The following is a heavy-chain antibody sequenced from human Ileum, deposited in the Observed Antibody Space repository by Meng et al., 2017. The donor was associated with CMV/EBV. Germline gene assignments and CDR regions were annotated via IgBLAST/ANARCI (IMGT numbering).Heavy chain of an antibody. Sequence: LSCAASGFTFSSYGMHWVRQAPGKGLEWVAVIWYDGSNKYYADSVKGRFTISRDNSKNTLYLQMDSLRAEDTAVYYCASSMATWKTDYWGQGTLVTVSS. CDR1: GFTFSSYG. V-gene: IGHV3-33*01. D-gene: IGHD1-1*01. CDR2: IWYDGSNK. J-gene: IGHJ4*02. CDR3: ASSMATWKTDY.